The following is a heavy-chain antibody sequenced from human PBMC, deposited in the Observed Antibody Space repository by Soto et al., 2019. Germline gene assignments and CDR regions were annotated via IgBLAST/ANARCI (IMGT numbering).Heavy chain of an antibody. CDR3: AREREYYLDY. J-gene: IGHJ4*02. V-gene: IGHV3-33*01. CDR2: IWYDGSNK. CDR1: GFTFSSYG. D-gene: IGHD3-10*01. Sequence: QVQLVESGGGVVQPGRSLRLSCAASGFTFSSYGMHWVRQAPGKGLEWVAVIWYDGSNKYYADSVKGRFTISRDDSKNTLYVQMNSLRAEDTAVYYCAREREYYLDYWRQGTLVTVSS.